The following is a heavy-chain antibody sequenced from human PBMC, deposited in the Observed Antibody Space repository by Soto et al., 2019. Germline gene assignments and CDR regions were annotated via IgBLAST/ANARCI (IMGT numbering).Heavy chain of an antibody. D-gene: IGHD3-3*01. Sequence: QITLNESGPTLVKPTQTLTLTCTVSGFSLTTSGVGVGWIRQSPGKAPEWLALIYWDEDKRYSPSLKSRLTSTKDTSQNQVVLTMANLDPADTATYYCAHRVLRTVFGLVTTTAIYFDFWGQGTPVAVSS. V-gene: IGHV2-5*02. CDR2: IYWDEDK. CDR3: AHRVLRTVFGLVTTTAIYFDF. CDR1: GFSLTTSGVG. J-gene: IGHJ4*02.